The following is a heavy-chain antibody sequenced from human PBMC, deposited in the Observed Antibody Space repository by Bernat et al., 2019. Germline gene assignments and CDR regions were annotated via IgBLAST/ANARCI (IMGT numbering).Heavy chain of an antibody. D-gene: IGHD3-10*01. CDR2: ISSSGTYI. CDR3: AGGSGNYGHYYFDS. Sequence: EVQLVESGGGLVKPGGSLTLSCAASGFTFTCCSMNWVRQAPGKGLEWVSSISSSGTYIYYADSVKGRFTISRDNARNSLYLKMNSLRADDTAVYYCAGGSGNYGHYYFDSWGQGTLVTVSS. V-gene: IGHV3-21*01. J-gene: IGHJ4*02. CDR1: GFTFTCCS.